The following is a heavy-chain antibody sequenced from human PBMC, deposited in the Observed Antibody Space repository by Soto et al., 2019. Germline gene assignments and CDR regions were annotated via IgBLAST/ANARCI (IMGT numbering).Heavy chain of an antibody. CDR3: MRDDVHCNGVRCYGVAMDV. J-gene: IGHJ6*04. Sequence: EVQLVESGGDLVQPGGSLRLSCAASGFSVNSKYMSWVRQAPGNGLEWVSLIQSGGSTYYAGSVKGRFTISRDFSENTLFLQMNSLRVEDTAVYYCMRDDVHCNGVRCYGVAMDVWGKGTTVTVSA. CDR2: IQSGGST. V-gene: IGHV3-66*01. CDR1: GFSVNSKY. D-gene: IGHD2-15*01.